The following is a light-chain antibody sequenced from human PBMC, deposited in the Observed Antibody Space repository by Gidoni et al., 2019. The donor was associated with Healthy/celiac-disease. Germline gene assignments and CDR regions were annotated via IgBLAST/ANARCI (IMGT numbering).Light chain of an antibody. V-gene: IGLV2-14*01. CDR2: EVS. CDR1: SSDVGGSNY. CDR3: SSYTSSSTLSV. J-gene: IGLJ1*01. Sequence: QSALTQPASVSGSPGQAITLSCTGTSSDVGGSNYVSWYQQHPGKAPKLMIYEVSNRPSGVSNRFSGSKSGNTASLTISGLQAEDEADYYCSSYTSSSTLSVFGTGTKVTVL.